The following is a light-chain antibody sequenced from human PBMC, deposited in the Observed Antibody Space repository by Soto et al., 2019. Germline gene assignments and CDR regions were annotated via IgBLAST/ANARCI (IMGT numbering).Light chain of an antibody. Sequence: EIVMTQSPVTLSVSPGERATLSCRASQSVGSNLAWYQQKPGQAPRLLIYGASTRAAGIPARFSGSGSGTEFTLTISSLQSEDFAVYYCQQYNNWPFTFGPGTKVDIK. CDR1: QSVGSN. CDR3: QQYNNWPFT. V-gene: IGKV3-15*01. J-gene: IGKJ3*01. CDR2: GAS.